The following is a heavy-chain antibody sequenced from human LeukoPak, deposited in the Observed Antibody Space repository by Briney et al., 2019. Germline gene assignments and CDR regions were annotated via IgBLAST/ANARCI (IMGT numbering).Heavy chain of an antibody. Sequence: GGSLRLSCAASGFIVSSTYMSWARQAPGKGLEWVSLTYGGDSATYAESVMGRFTVSSDNLQNAVYLQMNSLRAEDTAVYYCARGAYSPNPPFYYYFMDVWGKGTTVTVSS. D-gene: IGHD4-11*01. CDR2: TYGGDSA. CDR3: ARGAYSPNPPFYYYFMDV. CDR1: GFIVSSTY. V-gene: IGHV3-53*01. J-gene: IGHJ6*03.